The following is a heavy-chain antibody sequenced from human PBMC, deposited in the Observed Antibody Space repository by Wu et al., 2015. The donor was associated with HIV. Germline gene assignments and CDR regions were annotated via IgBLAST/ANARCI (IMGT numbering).Heavy chain of an antibody. J-gene: IGHJ5*02. D-gene: IGHD3/OR15-3a*01. CDR1: GGTFSSHT. CDR3: ARERYYDFRPVGS. V-gene: IGHV1-69*18. CDR2: ITPIFSKT. Sequence: QVRLLQSGAEVKKPGSSVKVSCKAPGGTFSSHTIVWVRQAPGQGLEWMGRITPIFSKTNYAQKFQGRVTITADGSTSMAYMELYSLRSDDTAVYYCARERYYDFRPVGSWGQGTLVTVSS.